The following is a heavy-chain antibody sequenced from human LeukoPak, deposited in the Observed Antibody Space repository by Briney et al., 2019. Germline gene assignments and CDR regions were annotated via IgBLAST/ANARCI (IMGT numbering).Heavy chain of an antibody. CDR3: AGYYYGTENYHNHPNFDY. J-gene: IGHJ4*02. CDR1: GGSFSTYY. CDR2: INHSVST. D-gene: IGHD3-10*01. V-gene: IGHV4-34*01. Sequence: SETLSLTCAVYGGSFSTYYWSWIRQPPGKGLEWIGEINHSVSTTYNPSLESRVTISIDTSKNQFSLKSSSVTAADTAVYYCAGYYYGTENYHNHPNFDYWGQGTLVTVSS.